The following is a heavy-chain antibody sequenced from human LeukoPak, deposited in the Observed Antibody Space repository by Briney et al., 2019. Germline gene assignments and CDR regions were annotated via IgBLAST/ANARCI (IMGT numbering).Heavy chain of an antibody. Sequence: GESLKISCAASGFTVSSNYMSWVRQAPGKGLEWVSVLFSGYSTYYADSVKGRFTISRDNSKNTLYLQMNSLRAEDTAVYFCARGPDKATKYYFDYWGQGTPVTVSS. D-gene: IGHD5-18*01. J-gene: IGHJ4*02. CDR2: LFSGYST. CDR3: ARGPDKATKYYFDY. CDR1: GFTVSSNY. V-gene: IGHV3-66*01.